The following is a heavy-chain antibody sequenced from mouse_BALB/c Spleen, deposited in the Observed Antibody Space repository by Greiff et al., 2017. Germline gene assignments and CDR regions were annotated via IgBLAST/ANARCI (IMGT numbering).Heavy chain of an antibody. CDR2: IYPGNSDT. J-gene: IGHJ4*01. CDR3: ISGSTGPDAMDY. V-gene: IGHV1-5*01. Sequence: VQLQQSGTVLARPGASVKMSCKASGYSFTSYWMHWVKQRPGQGLEWIGAIYPGNSDTSYNQKFKGKAKLTAVTSASTAYMELSSLTNEDSAVYYWISGSTGPDAMDYWGQGTSVTVSS. D-gene: IGHD4-1*01. CDR1: GYSFTSYW.